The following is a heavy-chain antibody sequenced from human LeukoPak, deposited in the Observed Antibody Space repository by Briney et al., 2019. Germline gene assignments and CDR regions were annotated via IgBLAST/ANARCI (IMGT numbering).Heavy chain of an antibody. D-gene: IGHD3-9*01. Sequence: GGSLRLSCAASRFTVSSNYMTWVRQAPGKGLEWVSVIYSGGSTYYADSVKGRFTISRDSSKNTLYLQMNSLRAEDTAVYYCARSLVAYYDILTGYGFDYWGQGTLVTVSS. CDR1: RFTVSSNY. CDR3: ARSLVAYYDILTGYGFDY. J-gene: IGHJ4*02. V-gene: IGHV3-53*01. CDR2: IYSGGST.